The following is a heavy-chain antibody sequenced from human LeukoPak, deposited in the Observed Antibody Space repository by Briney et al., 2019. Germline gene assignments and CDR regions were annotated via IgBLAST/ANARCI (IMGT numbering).Heavy chain of an antibody. CDR1: GFTVSSNY. V-gene: IGHV3-53*05. J-gene: IGHJ4*02. D-gene: IGHD3/OR15-3a*01. Sequence: GGSLRLSCAASGFTVSSNYMSWVRQAPGKGLEWVSVIYSSGSTDYADSVKGRFTISRDISKNTLYLQMNSLRVEDTAVYYCARARTGWVFDYWGQGTLVTVSS. CDR3: ARARTGWVFDY. CDR2: IYSSGST.